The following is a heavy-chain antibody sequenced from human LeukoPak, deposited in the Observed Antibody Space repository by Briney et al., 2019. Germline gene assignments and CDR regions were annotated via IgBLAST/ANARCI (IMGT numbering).Heavy chain of an antibody. V-gene: IGHV1-2*06. CDR2: INPNSGGT. CDR3: ARSSVLRFLEWLSDHNWFDP. D-gene: IGHD3-3*01. CDR1: GYTFTNYT. J-gene: IGHJ5*02. Sequence: ASVKVSCKASGYTFTNYTIHWVRQAPGQRLEWMGRINPNSGGTNYAQKFQGRVTMTRDTSISTAYMELSRLRSDDTAVYYCARSSVLRFLEWLSDHNWFDPWGQGTLVTVSS.